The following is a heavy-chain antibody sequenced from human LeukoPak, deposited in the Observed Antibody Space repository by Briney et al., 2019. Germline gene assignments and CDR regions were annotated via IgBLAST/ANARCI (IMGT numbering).Heavy chain of an antibody. D-gene: IGHD3-10*01. CDR3: ARHNGGVITAPFDY. CDR1: GGSISSSSYY. V-gene: IGHV4-61*05. CDR2: IYYTGST. J-gene: IGHJ4*02. Sequence: SETLSLTCTVSGGSISSSSYYWSWIRQPPGKGLESIGYIYYTGSTNYKPSLKSRVTISLDTSKNQFSLKLSSVTAADTAVYYCARHNGGVITAPFDYWGRGTLVTVPS.